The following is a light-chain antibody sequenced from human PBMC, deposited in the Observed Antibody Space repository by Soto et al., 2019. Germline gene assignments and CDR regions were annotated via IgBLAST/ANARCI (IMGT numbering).Light chain of an antibody. V-gene: IGLV2-11*01. CDR3: CSYADNYSYV. CDR1: SSDVGAYNY. J-gene: IGLJ1*01. CDR2: DVS. Sequence: QSVLTQPPSASGTPGQGVTISCTGTSSDVGAYNYVSWYQQHPGKAPKLMTYDVSKRPSGVPDRFSGSKSGNMASLTISGLQAEDEADYYCCSYADNYSYVFGTGNQVTVL.